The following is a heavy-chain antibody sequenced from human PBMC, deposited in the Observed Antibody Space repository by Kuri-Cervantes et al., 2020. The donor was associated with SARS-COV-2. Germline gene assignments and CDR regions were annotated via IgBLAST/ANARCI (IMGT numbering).Heavy chain of an antibody. V-gene: IGHV3-30*18. CDR3: VKVRQGLGYSGMDV. D-gene: IGHD2-21*01. Sequence: GGSLRLSCAASGFTFISTAMHWVRQAPGKGLEWVAVISYDGSTKYYADPVKGRFTISRDNSKDTLSLQMNSLRAEDTALYYCVKVRQGLGYSGMDVWGPGATVTVSS. J-gene: IGHJ6*01. CDR1: GFTFISTA. CDR2: ISYDGSTK.